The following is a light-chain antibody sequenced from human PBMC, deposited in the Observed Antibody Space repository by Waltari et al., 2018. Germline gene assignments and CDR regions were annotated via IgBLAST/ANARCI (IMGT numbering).Light chain of an antibody. Sequence: QSALTQPASVSGSPGQSITISCTGTSRDVGCYNYVSWYQQHPGKAPKLMIYDVSNRPSGVSNRFSGSKSGNTASLTISGLQAEDEADYYCSSYTSSSSVVFGGGTKLTVL. CDR1: SRDVGCYNY. CDR3: SSYTSSSSVV. J-gene: IGLJ2*01. CDR2: DVS. V-gene: IGLV2-14*03.